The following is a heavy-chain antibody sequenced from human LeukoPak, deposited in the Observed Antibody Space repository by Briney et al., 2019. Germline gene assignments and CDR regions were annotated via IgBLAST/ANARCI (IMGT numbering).Heavy chain of an antibody. J-gene: IGHJ4*02. V-gene: IGHV5-51*01. CDR2: IYPGDSDT. CDR3: ARLRVVVPAAPYYFDY. D-gene: IGHD2-2*01. CDR1: GYSFTSYW. Sequence: GESLKISCKGSGYSFTSYWIGWVRQMPGKGLEWMRIIYPGDSDTRYSPSFQGQVTISADKSISPAYLQWSSLKASDTAMYYCARLRVVVPAAPYYFDYWGQGTLVTVSS.